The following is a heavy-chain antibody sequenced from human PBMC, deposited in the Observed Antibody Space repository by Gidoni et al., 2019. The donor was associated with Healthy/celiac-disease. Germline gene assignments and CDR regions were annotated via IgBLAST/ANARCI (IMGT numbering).Heavy chain of an antibody. CDR1: GFPFSRYA. D-gene: IGHD6-19*01. V-gene: IGHV3-23*01. CDR3: AKDRSSGWANYYYYYGMDV. J-gene: IGHJ6*02. CDR2: ISGSGGST. Sequence: EVQLLASGGGLVQPGGSLRLSCAASGFPFSRYAMSWVRQAPGKGLEWVSAISGSGGSTYYADSVKGRFTISRDNSKNTLYLQMNSLRAEDTAVYYCAKDRSSGWANYYYYYGMDVWGQGTTVTVSS.